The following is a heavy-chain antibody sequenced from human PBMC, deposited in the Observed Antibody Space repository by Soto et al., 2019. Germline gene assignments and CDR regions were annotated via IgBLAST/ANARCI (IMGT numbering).Heavy chain of an antibody. Sequence: PGGSLRLSCAASGFTFSSYGMHWVRQAPGKGLEWVAVISYDGSNKYYADSVKGRFTISRDNSKNTLYLQMNSLRAEDTAVYYCAKERVVVTATPDFDYWGQGT. J-gene: IGHJ4*02. CDR1: GFTFSSYG. D-gene: IGHD2-21*02. V-gene: IGHV3-30*18. CDR2: ISYDGSNK. CDR3: AKERVVVTATPDFDY.